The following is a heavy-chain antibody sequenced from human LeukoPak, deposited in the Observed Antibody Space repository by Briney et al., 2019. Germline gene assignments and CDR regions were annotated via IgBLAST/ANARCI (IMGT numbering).Heavy chain of an antibody. CDR1: GHTFSSHT. D-gene: IGHD2-2*01. V-gene: IGHV1-69*05. Sequence: ASVKVSCKASGHTFSSHTFNWVRQAPGQGLEWLGGIVPIFNTPNYAQRFQGRVTITMDESTSTAYMEMSSLRSEDSAVYYCASPLGYCSSTSCYDGAFDIWGQGTKVTVSS. J-gene: IGHJ3*02. CDR3: ASPLGYCSSTSCYDGAFDI. CDR2: IVPIFNTP.